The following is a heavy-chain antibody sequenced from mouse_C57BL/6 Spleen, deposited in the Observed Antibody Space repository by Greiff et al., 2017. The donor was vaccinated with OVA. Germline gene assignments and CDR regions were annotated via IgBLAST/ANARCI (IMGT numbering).Heavy chain of an antibody. J-gene: IGHJ4*01. Sequence: VMLVESGGDLVKPGGSLKLSCAASGFTFSSYGMSWVRQTPDKRLEWVATISSGGSYTYYPDSVKGRFTISRDNAKNTPYLQMSSLKSEDTAMYYCARLGDAMDYWGQGTSVTVSS. CDR3: ARLGDAMDY. CDR1: GFTFSSYG. V-gene: IGHV5-6*02. CDR2: ISSGGSYT.